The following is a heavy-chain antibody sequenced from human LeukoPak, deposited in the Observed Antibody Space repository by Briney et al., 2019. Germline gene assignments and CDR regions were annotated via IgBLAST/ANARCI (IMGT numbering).Heavy chain of an antibody. D-gene: IGHD6-13*01. V-gene: IGHV4-61*05. Sequence: MSSETLSLTCTVSGGSISSSSYYWSWIRQPPGKGLEWIGYIYYSGSTNYNPSLKSRVTISVDTSKNQFSLKLSSVTAADTAVYYCARQRQQLVLTWGQGTLVTVSS. CDR3: ARQRQQLVLT. CDR1: GGSISSSSYY. CDR2: IYYSGST. J-gene: IGHJ5*02.